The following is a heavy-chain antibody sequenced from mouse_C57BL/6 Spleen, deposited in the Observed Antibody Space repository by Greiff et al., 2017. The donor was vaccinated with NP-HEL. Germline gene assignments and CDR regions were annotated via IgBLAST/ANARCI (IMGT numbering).Heavy chain of an antibody. D-gene: IGHD1-1*01. J-gene: IGHJ2*01. CDR1: GYTFTDYY. Sequence: VQLKQSGPELVKPGASVKISCKASGYTFTDYYMNWVKQSHGKSLEWIGDINPNNGGTSYNQKFKGKATLTVDKSSSTAYMELRSLTSEDSAVYYCARLGDYYGSSLYFDYWGQGTTLTVSS. CDR2: INPNNGGT. V-gene: IGHV1-26*01. CDR3: ARLGDYYGSSLYFDY.